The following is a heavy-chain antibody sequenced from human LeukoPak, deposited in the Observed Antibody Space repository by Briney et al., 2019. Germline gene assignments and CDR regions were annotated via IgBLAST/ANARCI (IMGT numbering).Heavy chain of an antibody. D-gene: IGHD6-19*01. CDR2: MNPKSGNT. Sequence: ASVKVSCKASGYTFTSYDINWVRQATGQGLEWMGWMNPKSGNTGYAQKFQGRVTMTRSTFITTAYMELSSLRFDDMAVYYCARVPGSGWYFFDSWGQGTLVTVSS. V-gene: IGHV1-8*01. CDR1: GYTFTSYD. CDR3: ARVPGSGWYFFDS. J-gene: IGHJ4*02.